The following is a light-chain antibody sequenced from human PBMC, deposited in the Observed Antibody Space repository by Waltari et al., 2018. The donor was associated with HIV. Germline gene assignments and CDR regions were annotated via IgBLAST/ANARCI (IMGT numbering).Light chain of an antibody. CDR1: LSVLSPSNNKNY. CDR2: WAS. V-gene: IGKV4-1*01. CDR3: QQYYDVQS. Sequence: GERATMNCKSSLSVLSPSNNKNYLAWYQQKPGQPPKLLIYWASTRESGVPERFRGSGSGTDFTLTIDTMEAEDAALYYCQQYYDVQSFGQGTKVEIK. J-gene: IGKJ2*03.